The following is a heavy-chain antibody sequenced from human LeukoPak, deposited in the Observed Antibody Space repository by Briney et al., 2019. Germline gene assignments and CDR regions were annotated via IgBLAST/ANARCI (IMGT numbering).Heavy chain of an antibody. Sequence: ASVKVPCKASGGTFSSYAISWVRQAPGQGLEWMGRIIPILGIANYAQKFQGRVTITADKSTSTAYMELSSLRSEDTAVYYCARVYYYDSSGAYYFDYWGQGTLVTVSS. CDR3: ARVYYYDSSGAYYFDY. J-gene: IGHJ4*02. D-gene: IGHD3-22*01. V-gene: IGHV1-69*10. CDR2: IIPILGIA. CDR1: GGTFSSYA.